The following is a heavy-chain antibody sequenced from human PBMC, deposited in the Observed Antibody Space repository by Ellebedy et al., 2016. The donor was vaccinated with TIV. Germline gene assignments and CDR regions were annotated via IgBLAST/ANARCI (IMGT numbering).Heavy chain of an antibody. D-gene: IGHD4-23*01. Sequence: SETLSLTCTVSGGSISSYYWSWIRQPPGKGLEWIGYIYYSGSTNYNPSLKSRVTISVDTSKNQFSLKLSSVTAADTAVYYCARFRGNSNHFDYWGQGTLVTVSS. V-gene: IGHV4-59*01. CDR1: GGSISSYY. CDR2: IYYSGST. J-gene: IGHJ4*02. CDR3: ARFRGNSNHFDY.